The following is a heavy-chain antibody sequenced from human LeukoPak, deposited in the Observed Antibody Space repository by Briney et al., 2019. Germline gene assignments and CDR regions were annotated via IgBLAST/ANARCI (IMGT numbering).Heavy chain of an antibody. J-gene: IGHJ3*02. D-gene: IGHD6-19*01. Sequence: PSETLSLTCTVSGGSINGYYWSWIRQPPGKGLAWIGSIYFTGTTYYNPSLKSRVSISVDTSKNQFSLKLRSVTAADTAVYYCARQGGDSSGWYFGAFDIWGQGTMVTVSS. CDR2: IYFTGTT. CDR1: GGSINGYY. V-gene: IGHV4-59*08. CDR3: ARQGGDSSGWYFGAFDI.